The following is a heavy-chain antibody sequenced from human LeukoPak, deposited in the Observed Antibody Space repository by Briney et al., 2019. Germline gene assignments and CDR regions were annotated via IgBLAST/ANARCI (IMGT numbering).Heavy chain of an antibody. CDR3: ARDLGIAAAGNSDY. J-gene: IGHJ4*02. D-gene: IGHD6-13*01. Sequence: PGGSLRLSCTASGFTFSSYGMHWVRQAPGKGLEWVAVIWYDGSNKYYADSVKGRFTISRDNSKNTLYLQMNSLRAEDTTVYYCARDLGIAAAGNSDYWGQGTLVTVSS. CDR2: IWYDGSNK. V-gene: IGHV3-33*01. CDR1: GFTFSSYG.